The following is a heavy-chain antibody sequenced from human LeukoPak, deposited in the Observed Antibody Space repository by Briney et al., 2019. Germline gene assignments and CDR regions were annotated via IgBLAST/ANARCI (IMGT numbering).Heavy chain of an antibody. Sequence: SGTLSLTCAVSGGSISSSNWWSWVRQPPGKGLEWIGEIYHSGSTNYNPSLKSRVTISVDKSKNQFSLKLSSVTAADTAVYYCASRAEDYDSSGHDWYFDLWGRGTLVTVSS. D-gene: IGHD3-22*01. CDR1: GGSISSSNW. CDR2: IYHSGST. CDR3: ASRAEDYDSSGHDWYFDL. J-gene: IGHJ2*01. V-gene: IGHV4-4*02.